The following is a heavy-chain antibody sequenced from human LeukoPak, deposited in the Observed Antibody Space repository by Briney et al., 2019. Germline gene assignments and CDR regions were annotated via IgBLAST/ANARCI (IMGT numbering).Heavy chain of an antibody. V-gene: IGHV1-46*01. CDR1: GYTFTSYY. J-gene: IGHJ4*02. Sequence: ASVKVSCKASGYTFTSYYMHWVRQAPGQGLEWVGIINPSGGSTSYAQKFQGRVTMTRDTSTSTVYMQLSSLRSEDTAVYYCARESFNIAAAGTHFDYWGQGTLVTVSS. CDR2: INPSGGST. CDR3: ARESFNIAAAGTHFDY. D-gene: IGHD6-13*01.